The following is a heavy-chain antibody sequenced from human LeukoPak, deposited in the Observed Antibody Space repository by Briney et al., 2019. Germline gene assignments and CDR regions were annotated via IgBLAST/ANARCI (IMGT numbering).Heavy chain of an antibody. Sequence: SETLSLTCTVSGGSISSGDYYWSWIRQPPGKGLEWIGYIYYSGSTNYNPSLKSRVTISVDTSKNQFSLKLSSVTAADTAVYYCARTGSYDAFDIWGQGTMVTVSS. J-gene: IGHJ3*02. CDR3: ARTGSYDAFDI. D-gene: IGHD1-26*01. CDR2: IYYSGST. CDR1: GGSISSGDYY. V-gene: IGHV4-61*08.